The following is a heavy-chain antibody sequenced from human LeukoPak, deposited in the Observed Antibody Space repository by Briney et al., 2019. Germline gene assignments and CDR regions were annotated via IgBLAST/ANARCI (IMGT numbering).Heavy chain of an antibody. V-gene: IGHV3-72*01. J-gene: IGHJ6*02. CDR2: TRTKARDYTT. CDR3: ARGPTVTFNYHYGMDV. Sequence: PGGSLRLSCAPSGFTFSDHYMDWVRQAPGKGLEWVARTRTKARDYTTEYAAAVKCILTVSRDESMHSLYLQMNRLKTDNTAVYYGARGPTVTFNYHYGMDVWGQGTTVTVSS. CDR1: GFTFSDHY. D-gene: IGHD4-17*01.